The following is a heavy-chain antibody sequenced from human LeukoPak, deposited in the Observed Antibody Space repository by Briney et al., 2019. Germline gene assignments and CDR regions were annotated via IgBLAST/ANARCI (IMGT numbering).Heavy chain of an antibody. D-gene: IGHD5-24*01. CDR1: GFTFSSYR. CDR3: AREAIEMATTDY. V-gene: IGHV3-21*01. Sequence: GGSLRLSCAASGFTFSSYRMNWVRQAPGKGLEWVSSISSSSSYIYYADSVKGRFTISRDNAKNSLYLQMNSLRAEDTAVYYCAREAIEMATTDYWGQGTLVTVSS. J-gene: IGHJ4*02. CDR2: ISSSSSYI.